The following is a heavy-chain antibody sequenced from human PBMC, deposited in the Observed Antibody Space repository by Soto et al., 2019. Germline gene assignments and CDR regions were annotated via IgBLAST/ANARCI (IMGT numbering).Heavy chain of an antibody. CDR3: AKAGGDCSGGSCYSNHGDY. V-gene: IGHV3-23*01. J-gene: IGHJ4*02. Sequence: EVHLLASGGCLVRAGGSLRLSCAASGFTISSYAIRWVRQATGKGLERVSGIVGSGSSTYYADSVKGRFTISGDNSKSTLYLQMNSLRADDTALYYCAKAGGDCSGGSCYSNHGDYLGQGTLVTVSS. D-gene: IGHD2-15*01. CDR1: GFTISSYA. CDR2: IVGSGSST.